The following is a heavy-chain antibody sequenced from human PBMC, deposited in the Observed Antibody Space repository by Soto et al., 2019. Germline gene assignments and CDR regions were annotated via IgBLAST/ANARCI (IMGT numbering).Heavy chain of an antibody. CDR2: IIIMYGIT. CDR1: GGTFIGYT. CDR3: ATPTSTASPD. D-gene: IGHD2-15*01. V-gene: IGHV1-69*02. Sequence: QVQVVQSGAEVKKPGSSVKVSCKASGGTFIGYTITWVRQAPGQGLEWMGRIIIMYGITNYAQKFQGRVTITADKSTSTAYMELSGLTSEDTAIYYCATPTSTASPDWGQGTLVTVSS. J-gene: IGHJ1*01.